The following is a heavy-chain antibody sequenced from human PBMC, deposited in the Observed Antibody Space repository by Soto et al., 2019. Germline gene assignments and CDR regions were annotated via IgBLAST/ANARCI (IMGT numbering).Heavy chain of an antibody. V-gene: IGHV3-53*02. CDR1: GFTVSSNY. CDR2: IYSGGST. D-gene: IGHD3-22*01. Sequence: EVQLVETGGGLIQPGGSLRLSCAASGFTVSSNYMSWVRQAPGKGLEWVSVIYSGGSTYYADSVKGRFTISRDNSKNTLYLQMNILRAEDTAVYYCARDSSSGYYYYYYGMDVWGQGTTVTVSS. CDR3: ARDSSSGYYYYYYGMDV. J-gene: IGHJ6*02.